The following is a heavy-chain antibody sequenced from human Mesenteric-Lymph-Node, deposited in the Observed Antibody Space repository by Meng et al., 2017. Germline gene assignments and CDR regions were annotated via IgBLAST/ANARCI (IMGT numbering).Heavy chain of an antibody. D-gene: IGHD2-21*02. Sequence: SETLSLTCTVSGYSISSGYYWGWIRQPPGKGLEWIGSIYHSGSTYYNPSLKSRVTISVDTSKNQFSLKLSSVTAADTAVYYCARGFVTAGSPFDYWGQGTLVTVSS. CDR2: IYHSGST. V-gene: IGHV4-38-2*02. CDR3: ARGFVTAGSPFDY. J-gene: IGHJ4*02. CDR1: GYSISSGYY.